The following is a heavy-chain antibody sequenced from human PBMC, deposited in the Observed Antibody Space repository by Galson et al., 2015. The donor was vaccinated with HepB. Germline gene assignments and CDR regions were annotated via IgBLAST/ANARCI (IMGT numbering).Heavy chain of an antibody. V-gene: IGHV1-2*02. J-gene: IGHJ5*02. D-gene: IGHD2-2*03. CDR2: INPNSGGT. CDR1: GYTFTGYY. Sequence: SVKVSCKASGYTFTGYYMHWVRQAPGQGLEWMGWINPNSGGTNYAQKFQGRVTMTRDTSISTAYMELSRLRSDDTAVYYCARPGGYCSSTSCSSGGGWFDPWGQGTLVTVSS. CDR3: ARPGGYCSSTSCSSGGGWFDP.